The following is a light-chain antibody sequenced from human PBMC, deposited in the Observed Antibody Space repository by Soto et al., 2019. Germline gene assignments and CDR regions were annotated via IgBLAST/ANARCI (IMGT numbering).Light chain of an antibody. CDR2: GAS. Sequence: EIVLTQSPGTLSLSPGERATLSCRASQSVSSSNLAWYQQKPGQAPSLLIYGASSRATGIPDRFSGSGSGTDFTITISRLEPEDFAVYYCQQYGSSPLTFGGGTKVEIK. CDR1: QSVSSSN. J-gene: IGKJ4*01. CDR3: QQYGSSPLT. V-gene: IGKV3-20*01.